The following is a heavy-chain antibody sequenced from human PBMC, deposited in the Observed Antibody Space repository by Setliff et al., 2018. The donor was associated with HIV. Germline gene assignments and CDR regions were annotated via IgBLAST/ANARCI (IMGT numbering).Heavy chain of an antibody. V-gene: IGHV3-21*01. CDR1: GFNFNTYS. Sequence: PGGSLRLSCAASGFNFNTYSMNWVRQAPGRGLESVASISSSGTYIYYADSLKGRITISRDNTKNSLYLQRDSLRAEDTAIYYCTTDPRRLSYWGQGTLVTVSS. J-gene: IGHJ4*02. CDR2: ISSSGTYI. D-gene: IGHD2-21*01. CDR3: TTDPRRLSY.